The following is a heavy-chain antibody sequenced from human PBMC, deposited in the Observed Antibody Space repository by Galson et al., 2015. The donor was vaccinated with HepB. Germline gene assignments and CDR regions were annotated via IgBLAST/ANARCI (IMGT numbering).Heavy chain of an antibody. CDR3: VTITVVLLAFDY. CDR1: GFSLDSSGVG. Sequence: VKPTPTLTLTCTFSGFSLDSSGVGVGWVRQPPGKALEWLALIYWDDDKRYSPSLKTRLTITKDSSKNQVVLSLANVDPVDTATYYCVTITVVLLAFDYWGQGALVTVSS. J-gene: IGHJ4*02. V-gene: IGHV2-5*02. CDR2: IYWDDDK. D-gene: IGHD4-23*01.